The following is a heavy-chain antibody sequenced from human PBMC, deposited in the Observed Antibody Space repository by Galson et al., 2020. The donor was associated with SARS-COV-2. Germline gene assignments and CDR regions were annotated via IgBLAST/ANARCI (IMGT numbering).Heavy chain of an antibody. D-gene: IGHD3-22*01. CDR3: ARVKYYDSSGYYTFDAFDI. V-gene: IGHV1-69*05. CDR2: IIPIFGTA. Sequence: ASVQVSRKASGCTFSSYAISWVRQAPGQGLEWMGGIIPIFGTANYAQKFQGRVTITTDESTSTAYMELSSLRSEDTAVYYCARVKYYDSSGYYTFDAFDIWGQGTMVTVSS. J-gene: IGHJ3*02. CDR1: GCTFSSYA.